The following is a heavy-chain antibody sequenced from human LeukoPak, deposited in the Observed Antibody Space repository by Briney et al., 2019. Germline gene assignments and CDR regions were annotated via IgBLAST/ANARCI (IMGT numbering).Heavy chain of an antibody. J-gene: IGHJ6*03. Sequence: GGSLRLSCAASGVTFSSYWMSWVRQAPGKGLEWVANIKQDGSEKYYVDSVKGRFTISRDSAKNSLSLQMNSLRAEDTAVYYCARDQESGWYYYYYYYMDVWGKGTTVTVSS. CDR3: ARDQESGWYYYYYYYMDV. V-gene: IGHV3-7*01. CDR2: IKQDGSEK. CDR1: GVTFSSYW. D-gene: IGHD6-19*01.